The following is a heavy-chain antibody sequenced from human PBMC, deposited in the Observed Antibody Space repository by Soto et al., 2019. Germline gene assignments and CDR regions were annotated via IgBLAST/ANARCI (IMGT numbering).Heavy chain of an antibody. CDR2: VSASGLNT. V-gene: IGHV3-23*01. CDR3: AKDRPRRTSGYFFDY. J-gene: IGHJ4*02. D-gene: IGHD1-1*01. Sequence: EVQLLESGGKLVQPGGSLTLSCAASGFTFSTYAMAWVRQAPGKGLEWVSGVSASGLNTDYADPVKGRFYISRDNSKNTVTLHMNSLRAEDTAWYYWAKDRPRRTSGYFFDYGGQGTPVTVSS. CDR1: GFTFSTYA.